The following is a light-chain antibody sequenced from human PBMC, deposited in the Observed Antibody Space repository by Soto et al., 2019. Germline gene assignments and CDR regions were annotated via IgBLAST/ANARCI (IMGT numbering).Light chain of an antibody. Sequence: QSALTKPRSVSGSPGQSVTISCTGTSSDVGGYNYVSWYQQHPGKAPKLMIYDVSKRPSGVPDRVSGSKSGNTASLTISGLQAEDEADYYCCSYAGSSYVFGTGTKVTVL. V-gene: IGLV2-11*01. CDR2: DVS. J-gene: IGLJ1*01. CDR1: SSDVGGYNY. CDR3: CSYAGSSYV.